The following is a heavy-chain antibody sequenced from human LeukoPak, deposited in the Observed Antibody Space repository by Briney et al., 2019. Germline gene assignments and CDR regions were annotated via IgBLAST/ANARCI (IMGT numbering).Heavy chain of an antibody. Sequence: GESLKISCEASGYSFTSHWIGWVRQMPGKGLEWMGIIYPGDSDTRYSPSFQGQVTISADKSISTAYLQWSSLKASDTAIYFCARRGYCYSTSCSAPLDYWGQGTLVAVSS. CDR3: ARRGYCYSTSCSAPLDY. CDR2: IYPGDSDT. CDR1: GYSFTSHW. J-gene: IGHJ4*02. V-gene: IGHV5-51*01. D-gene: IGHD2-2*01.